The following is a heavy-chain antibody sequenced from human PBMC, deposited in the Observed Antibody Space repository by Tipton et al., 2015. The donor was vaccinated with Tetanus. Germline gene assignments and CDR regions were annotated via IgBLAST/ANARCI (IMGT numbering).Heavy chain of an antibody. CDR3: ARESWNRDAFDI. CDR2: ISHSGST. Sequence: TLSLTCAVSGGSSSNSNWWSWVRQPPGKGLEWIGQISHSGSTNYNPSLKSRVTTSVDNSKNQFSLNLSSVTAADTAVYYCARESWNRDAFDIWGQGTMVTVSS. J-gene: IGHJ3*02. D-gene: IGHD1-1*01. CDR1: GGSSSNSNW. V-gene: IGHV4-4*02.